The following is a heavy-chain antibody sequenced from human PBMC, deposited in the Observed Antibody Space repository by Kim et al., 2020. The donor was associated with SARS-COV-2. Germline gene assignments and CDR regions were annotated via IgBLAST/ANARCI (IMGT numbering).Heavy chain of an antibody. V-gene: IGHV1-3*01. CDR1: GYTFTNYA. D-gene: IGHD6-19*01. Sequence: ASVKVSCKASGYTFTNYAMNWVRQAPGQRLEWMGWINAGNGKTKYSQNFQGRLTIIMDTSARTAYMELSSLTSEDTAMYYCAREAGWYSPPFDPWGQGTLVAVS. CDR3: AREAGWYSPPFDP. CDR2: INAGNGKT. J-gene: IGHJ5*02.